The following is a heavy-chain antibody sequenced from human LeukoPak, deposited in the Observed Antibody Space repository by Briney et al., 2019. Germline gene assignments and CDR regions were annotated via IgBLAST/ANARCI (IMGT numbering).Heavy chain of an antibody. CDR2: ISGSGGST. CDR3: AKDLDYYDSSGLDY. Sequence: GGSLRLSCVASGFTFSSYAMSWVRQAPGKGLEWVSAISGSGGSTYYADSVKGRFTISRDNSKNTLYLQMNSLRAEDTAVYYCAKDLDYYDSSGLDYWGQGTLVTVSS. J-gene: IGHJ4*02. D-gene: IGHD3-22*01. V-gene: IGHV3-23*01. CDR1: GFTFSSYA.